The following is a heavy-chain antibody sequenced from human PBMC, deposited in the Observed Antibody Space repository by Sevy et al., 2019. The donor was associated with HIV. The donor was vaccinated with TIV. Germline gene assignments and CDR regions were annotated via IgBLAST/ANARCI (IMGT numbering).Heavy chain of an antibody. CDR1: GYSISSGYY. J-gene: IGHJ5*02. CDR3: ARVGIRRSTGPKDWFDP. D-gene: IGHD5-18*01. Sequence: SETLSLTCTVSGYSISSGYYGGWIRQPPGKGVEWIGRIYHGGTTYYNPSLKSRVTISVETSKNQSSLKLSSVTAADTAVYYCARVGIRRSTGPKDWFDPWGQGTLVTVSS. V-gene: IGHV4-38-2*02. CDR2: IYHGGTT.